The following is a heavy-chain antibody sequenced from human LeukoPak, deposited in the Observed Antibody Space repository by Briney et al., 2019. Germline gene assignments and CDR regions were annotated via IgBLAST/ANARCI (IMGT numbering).Heavy chain of an antibody. D-gene: IGHD6-25*01. CDR1: GFSFSIYE. J-gene: IGHJ6*04. CDR3: ARDGTSNYSTGWVYRDV. CDR2: ISASGKPP. Sequence: GGSLRLSCAASGFSFSIYEMIYVRQARGRGLEGSSYISASGKPPHYADSVEGRFTISRDHATNPPFLQMNSRSGQGRAVLYGARDGTSNYSTGWVYRDVWGKGTTVTISS. V-gene: IGHV3-48*03.